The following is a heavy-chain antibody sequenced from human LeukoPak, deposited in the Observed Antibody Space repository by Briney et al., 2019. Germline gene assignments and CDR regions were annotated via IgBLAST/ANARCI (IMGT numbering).Heavy chain of an antibody. CDR1: GGSISSSSDY. D-gene: IGHD5-18*01. Sequence: SETLSLTCTVSGGSISSSSDYWGWIRQPPGKGLEWIGSIYYSGSIYYDPSLRSRVTISVDTSKNQFSLNLSSVTAADTAVYYCASLLGPLSYNFGFARDYWGQGTLVTVSS. CDR2: IYYSGSI. CDR3: ASLLGPLSYNFGFARDY. J-gene: IGHJ4*01. V-gene: IGHV4-39*07.